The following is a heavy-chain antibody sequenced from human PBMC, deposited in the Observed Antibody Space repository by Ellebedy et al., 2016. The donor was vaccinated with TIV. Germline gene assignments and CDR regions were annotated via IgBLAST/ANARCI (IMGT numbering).Heavy chain of an antibody. V-gene: IGHV4-34*01. CDR1: GGSFSGYY. Sequence: SETLSLTCAVYGGSFSGYYWSWIRQPPGKGLEWIGEITQSGRTNYNPSLKGRVTISVDTSKNQFPLRLSSVTAADTALYYCAEGRSGWYYFDYWGRGTPVTVSS. D-gene: IGHD6-19*01. CDR3: AEGRSGWYYFDY. J-gene: IGHJ4*02. CDR2: ITQSGRT.